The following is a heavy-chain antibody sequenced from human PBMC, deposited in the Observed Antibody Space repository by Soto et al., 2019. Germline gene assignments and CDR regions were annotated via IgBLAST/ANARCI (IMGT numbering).Heavy chain of an antibody. D-gene: IGHD1-7*01. CDR3: ARGRELRPYYYYGMDV. Sequence: GGSLRLSCAASGFTFSDYYMSWIRQAPGKGLEWVSYISSSGSTIYYADSVKGRFTISRDNAKNSLYLQMNSLRAEDTAVYYCARGRELRPYYYYGMDVWGQGTTVTVSS. CDR1: GFTFSDYY. CDR2: ISSSGSTI. J-gene: IGHJ6*02. V-gene: IGHV3-11*01.